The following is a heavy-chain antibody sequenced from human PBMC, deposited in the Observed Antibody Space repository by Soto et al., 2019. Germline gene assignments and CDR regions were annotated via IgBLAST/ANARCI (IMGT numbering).Heavy chain of an antibody. Sequence: EVQLLESGGGLVQPRGSLRLACAASGFTLSSDAMSWVRQAPGKGLEWVSAISGSGGSTYYADSVKGRFTISRDNSKNKLDLQMNSLIAGDTAVYDGAKMRATMDYWLKGTLVTVSS. D-gene: IGHD5-12*01. V-gene: IGHV3-23*01. CDR3: AKMRATMDY. CDR1: GFTLSSDA. J-gene: IGHJ4*02. CDR2: ISGSGGST.